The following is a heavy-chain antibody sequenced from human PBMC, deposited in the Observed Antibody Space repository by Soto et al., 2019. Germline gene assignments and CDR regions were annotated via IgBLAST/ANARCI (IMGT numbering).Heavy chain of an antibody. CDR3: AREGGIADAWFDY. Sequence: GGSLRLSCAASGFTFSSYWMSWVRQAPGKGLEWVANIKQDGSEKYYVDSVKGRFTISRDNAKNSLYLQMNSLRAEDTAVYYCAREGGIADAWFDYWGQGTLVTVSS. V-gene: IGHV3-7*01. CDR1: GFTFSSYW. J-gene: IGHJ4*02. D-gene: IGHD6-13*01. CDR2: IKQDGSEK.